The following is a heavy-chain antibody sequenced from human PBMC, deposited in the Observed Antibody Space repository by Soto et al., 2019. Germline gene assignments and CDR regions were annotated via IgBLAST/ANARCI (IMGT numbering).Heavy chain of an antibody. Sequence: GGSLRLSCAASGFTFSSYSMNWVRQAPGKGLEWVSSISSSSSYIYYADSVKGRFTISRDNAKNSLYLQMNSLRAEDTAVYYCRSGGFGDSPDMDVWGQGTTVTVSS. D-gene: IGHD3-10*01. J-gene: IGHJ6*02. CDR3: RSGGFGDSPDMDV. CDR1: GFTFSSYS. CDR2: ISSSSSYI. V-gene: IGHV3-21*01.